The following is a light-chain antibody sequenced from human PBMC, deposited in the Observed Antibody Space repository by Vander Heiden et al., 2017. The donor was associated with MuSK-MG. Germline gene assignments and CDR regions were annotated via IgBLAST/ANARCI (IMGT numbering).Light chain of an antibody. J-gene: IGKJ1*01. V-gene: IGKV3-20*01. CDR3: QQDDNSQWT. CDR1: QSVSRTY. CDR2: DTS. Sequence: EIVLTQSPGTLSLSPGERATLSCRASQSVSRTYLAWYQQKPGQAPRLLIYDTSSRATGIPDRFSGSGSGTDFTLTITRLEPEDFAVYFCQQDDNSQWTFGQGTKVEIK.